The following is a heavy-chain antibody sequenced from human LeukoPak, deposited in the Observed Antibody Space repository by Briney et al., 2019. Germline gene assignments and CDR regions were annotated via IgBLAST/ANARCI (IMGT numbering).Heavy chain of an antibody. CDR3: ARVRNDYKPRDPFDY. Sequence: RASVKVSCKASGYTFTSYHMHWVRQAPGQGLEWMGIINPSGGTTSYAPKFQGRVTMTTDTPTSTAYMELRTLRSDDTAVYYCARVRNDYKPRDPFDYWGQGTLVTVSS. D-gene: IGHD4-11*01. CDR2: INPSGGTT. CDR1: GYTFTSYH. J-gene: IGHJ4*02. V-gene: IGHV1-46*01.